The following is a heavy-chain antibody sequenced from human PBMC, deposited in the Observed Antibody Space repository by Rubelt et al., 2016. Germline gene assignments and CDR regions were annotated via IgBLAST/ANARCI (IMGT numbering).Heavy chain of an antibody. J-gene: IGHJ6*02. CDR1: GGTFSSYA. CDR3: ARGRARYCSGGSCSGMDG. D-gene: IGHD2-15*01. Sequence: VSCKASGGTFSSYAISWVRQAPGQGLEWMGGIIPIFGTANYAQKFQGRVTITADESTSTAYMELSSLRSEDTAVYYCARGRARYCSGGSCSGMDGWGQGTTVTVSS. V-gene: IGHV1-69*01. CDR2: IIPIFGTA.